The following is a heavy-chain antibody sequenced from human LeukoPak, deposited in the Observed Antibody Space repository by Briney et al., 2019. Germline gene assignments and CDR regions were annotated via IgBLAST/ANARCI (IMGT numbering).Heavy chain of an antibody. J-gene: IGHJ3*02. CDR3: AREMIVVYNAFDI. CDR1: GYTFTSYG. V-gene: IGHV1-18*01. D-gene: IGHD3-22*01. CDR2: ISAYNGNT. Sequence: ASVKVSCKASGYTFTSYGISWVRQAPGQGLEWMGWISAYNGNTNYAQKLQGRVTMTTDTSKSTAYMELRRLRSEDTAVYYCAREMIVVYNAFDIWGQGTMVTVSS.